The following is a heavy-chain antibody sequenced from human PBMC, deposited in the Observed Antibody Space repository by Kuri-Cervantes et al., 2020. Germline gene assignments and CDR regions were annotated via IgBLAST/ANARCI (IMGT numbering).Heavy chain of an antibody. D-gene: IGHD2-15*01. CDR1: GYSISSGYY. Sequence: SETLSLTCTVSGYSISSGYYWGWIRQPPGKGLEWIESIYYSRSTYYNPSLKSRVTISVDTSKNQFSLKLTSVTAADTAVYYCARATSGGYGYFDYWGQGTLVTVSS. CDR2: IYYSRST. CDR3: ARATSGGYGYFDY. V-gene: IGHV4-38-2*02. J-gene: IGHJ4*02.